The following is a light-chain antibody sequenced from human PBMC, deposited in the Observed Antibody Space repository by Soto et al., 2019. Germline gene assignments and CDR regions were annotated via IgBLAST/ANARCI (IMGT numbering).Light chain of an antibody. Sequence: QSARTQPASVSGSPGQSITISCTGTSSDVGGYNYVSWYQQHPGKAPKLMIYDVSNRPSGVSNRFSGSKSGNTASLTISGLQAEDEADYCCSSYTSSSTLGYVFGTGTKVTVL. CDR2: DVS. CDR1: SSDVGGYNY. CDR3: SSYTSSSTLGYV. V-gene: IGLV2-14*01. J-gene: IGLJ1*01.